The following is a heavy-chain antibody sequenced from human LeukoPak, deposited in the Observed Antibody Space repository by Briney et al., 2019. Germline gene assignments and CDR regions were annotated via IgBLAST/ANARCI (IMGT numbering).Heavy chain of an antibody. V-gene: IGHV4-30-4*08. CDR3: ARDREAYGSGLHYYYYMDV. Sequence: SSETLSLTCTDSGGSISSGNYHWSWIRQPPGKGLEWIGYIYYSGNTYYNPSLKSRVTISVDTSKNQFSLKLRSLTAADTAVYYCARDREAYGSGLHYYYYMDVWGKGATVTVSS. D-gene: IGHD3-10*01. J-gene: IGHJ6*03. CDR1: GGSISSGNYH. CDR2: IYYSGNT.